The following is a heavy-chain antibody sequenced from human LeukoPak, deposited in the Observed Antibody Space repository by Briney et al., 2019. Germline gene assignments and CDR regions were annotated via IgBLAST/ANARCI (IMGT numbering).Heavy chain of an antibody. J-gene: IGHJ6*02. CDR3: ARDIVVVPAAMPPYYGMDV. CDR2: IYYSGST. V-gene: IGHV4-39*07. D-gene: IGHD2-2*01. CDR1: GGSISSSSYY. Sequence: SETLSLTCTVSGGSISSSSYYWGWIRQPPGKGLEWIGSIYYSGSTYYNPSLKSQVTISVDTSKNQFSLKLSSVTAADTAVYYCARDIVVVPAAMPPYYGMDVWGQGTTVTVSS.